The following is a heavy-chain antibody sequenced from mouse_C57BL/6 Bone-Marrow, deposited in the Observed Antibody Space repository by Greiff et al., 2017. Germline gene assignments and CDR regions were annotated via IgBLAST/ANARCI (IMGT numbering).Heavy chain of an antibody. V-gene: IGHV1-85*01. Sequence: VQLVESGPELVKPGASVKLSCKASGYTFTSSDINWVKQRPGQGLEWIGWIYPRDGSTKYNEKFKGKATLTVDTSSSTAYMELHSLTSEDSAVYFCARLEFDGSSGDWYFDVWGTGTTVTVSS. J-gene: IGHJ1*03. CDR1: GYTFTSSD. CDR3: ARLEFDGSSGDWYFDV. D-gene: IGHD1-1*01. CDR2: IYPRDGST.